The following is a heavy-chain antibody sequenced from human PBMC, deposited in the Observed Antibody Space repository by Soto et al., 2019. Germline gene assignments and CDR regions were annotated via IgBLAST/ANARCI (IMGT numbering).Heavy chain of an antibody. CDR2: INHSGST. V-gene: IGHV4-34*01. J-gene: IGHJ4*02. CDR3: ARVKGYCSGYRWYFTIRYFDY. Sequence: SDILSLTCPVYGGSFSGYYWSWIRQPPGKGLEWIGEINHSGSTNYNPSLKSRDTISVDTSQNQFSLELSSVTAADTAVYYCARVKGYCSGYRWYFTIRYFDYCGQGILVTVSP. D-gene: IGHD2-15*01. CDR1: GGSFSGYY.